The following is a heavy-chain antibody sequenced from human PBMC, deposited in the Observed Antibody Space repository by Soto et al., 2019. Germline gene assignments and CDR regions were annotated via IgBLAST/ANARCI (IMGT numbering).Heavy chain of an antibody. V-gene: IGHV4-34*01. D-gene: IGHD6-19*01. Sequence: SETLSLTCGVYGGSFSGYNWTWIRQSPGKGLEWIGEVNHSGSPKYNPSLRGRVTISVDTSKNQLSLKLSSVTAEDTAVYYCARAGGLGAVAVDYWGQGTLVTVSS. CDR1: GGSFSGYN. CDR3: ARAGGLGAVAVDY. J-gene: IGHJ4*02. CDR2: VNHSGSP.